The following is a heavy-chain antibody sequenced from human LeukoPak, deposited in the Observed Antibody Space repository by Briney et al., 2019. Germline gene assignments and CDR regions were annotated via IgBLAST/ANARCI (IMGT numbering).Heavy chain of an antibody. CDR1: GFTFSTCG. V-gene: IGHV3-30*02. CDR3: AKEIRGYSYGTYFDY. D-gene: IGHD5-18*01. J-gene: IGHJ4*02. Sequence: GGSLRLSCAASGFTFSTCGMHWVRQAPGKGLEWVAFIHFDGRKNEYYADSVKGRFTISRDNSKNTLYLQLNSLRPDDTAIYYCAKEIRGYSYGTYFDYWGQGTLVTVSS. CDR2: IHFDGRKNE.